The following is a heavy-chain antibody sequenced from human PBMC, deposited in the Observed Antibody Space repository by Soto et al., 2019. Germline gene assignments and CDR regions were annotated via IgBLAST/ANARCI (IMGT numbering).Heavy chain of an antibody. J-gene: IGHJ4*02. CDR2: VSHDGRNT. V-gene: IGHV3-30*03. Sequence: VQLVESGGGVVQPGRSLRLSCAASGFTFSDYAMHWVRQAPGKGLEWVAVVSHDGRNTHYAASVKGRFTISRDSSKNTVSLDMTRLIAEDTAIYYCATGGRQWLVTSDFNYWGQRALVTVST. D-gene: IGHD6-19*01. CDR3: ATGGRQWLVTSDFNY. CDR1: GFTFSDYA.